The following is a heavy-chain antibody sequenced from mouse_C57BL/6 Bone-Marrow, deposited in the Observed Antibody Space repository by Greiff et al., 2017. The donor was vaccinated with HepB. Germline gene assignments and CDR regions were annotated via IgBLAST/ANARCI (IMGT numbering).Heavy chain of an antibody. CDR1: GYTFTSYW. CDR2: IHPNSGST. J-gene: IGHJ4*01. Sequence: QVQLQQPGAELVKPGASVKLSCKASGYTFTSYWMHWVKQRPGQGLEWIGMIHPNSGSTNYKEKFKSKATLTVDKSSSTAYMQLSSLTSEDSAVYYCARDYDEGYCYYAMDYWGQGTSVTVSS. D-gene: IGHD2-3*01. CDR3: ARDYDEGYCYYAMDY. V-gene: IGHV1-64*01.